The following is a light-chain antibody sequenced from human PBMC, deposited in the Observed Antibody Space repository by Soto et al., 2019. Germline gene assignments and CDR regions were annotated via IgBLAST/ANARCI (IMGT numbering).Light chain of an antibody. CDR1: QSVTNS. CDR2: DAS. CDR3: QQHISWPLT. J-gene: IGKJ4*01. V-gene: IGKV3-11*01. Sequence: EIVLTQSPATLSLSPGERATLSCRASQSVTNSLAWYQQKPGQAPRLLVYDASNRATGIPTRFSGSGSGTDFTLTIGNLEPEDFAVYYCQQHISWPLTFGGGTKVEIK.